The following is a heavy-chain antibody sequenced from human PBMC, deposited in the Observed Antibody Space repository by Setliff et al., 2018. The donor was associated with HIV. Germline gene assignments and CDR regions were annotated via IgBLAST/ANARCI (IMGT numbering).Heavy chain of an antibody. CDR1: GGSITSHY. J-gene: IGHJ4*02. D-gene: IGHD3-3*01. CDR2: IYHNGNT. V-gene: IGHV4-59*11. Sequence: PSETLSLTCTVSGGSITSHYWSRIRQPPGKGLEWIGTIYHNGNTNYNASLKSRVTISVDTSKNQFFLRLSSVTAAETAVYYCARGIENFWSGYIRWGPGTLVTVSS. CDR3: ARGIENFWSGYIR.